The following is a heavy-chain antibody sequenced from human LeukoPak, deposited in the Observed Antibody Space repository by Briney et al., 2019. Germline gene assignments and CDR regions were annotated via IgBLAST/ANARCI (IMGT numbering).Heavy chain of an antibody. CDR3: ARGAVLLWFGEELGPFDY. J-gene: IGHJ4*02. V-gene: IGHV1-2*02. Sequence: GASVKVSCKASGYTFTAYYINWVRQAPGQGLEWMGWINPNTADTNYAQMLRGRVTMTRDTSISTAYMELSSLRSDDTAVYYCARGAVLLWFGEELGPFDYWGQGTLVTVSS. CDR1: GYTFTAYY. D-gene: IGHD3-10*01. CDR2: INPNTADT.